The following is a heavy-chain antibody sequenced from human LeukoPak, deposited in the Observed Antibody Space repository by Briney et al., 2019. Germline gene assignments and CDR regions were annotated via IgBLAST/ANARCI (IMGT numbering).Heavy chain of an antibody. CDR2: ISWNSGSI. Sequence: GGSLRLSCSAFGLKFETYGMHWVRQAPGKGLEWVSGISWNSGSIGYADSVKGRFTISRDNAKNSLYLQMNSLRAEDTALYYCAKDMEQQLVYMDVWGKGTTVTISS. D-gene: IGHD6-13*01. V-gene: IGHV3-9*01. CDR3: AKDMEQQLVYMDV. CDR1: GLKFETYG. J-gene: IGHJ6*03.